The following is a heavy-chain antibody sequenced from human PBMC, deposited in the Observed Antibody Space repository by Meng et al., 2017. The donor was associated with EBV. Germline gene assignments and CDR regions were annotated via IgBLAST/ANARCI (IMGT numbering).Heavy chain of an antibody. J-gene: IGHJ4*02. CDR3: ASESGRGYTPDY. CDR2: FLPRLGAP. CDR1: GGPFRYYA. D-gene: IGHD3-10*01. V-gene: IGHV1-69*01. Sequence: QVQLVQSAAEVKKPGSSVKVSCKTSGGPFRYYAISWVRQAPGQGLEWLGGFLPRLGAPNYAQKFHGRVKITADESTSTHYMDLSSLRSEGTAIYYCASESGRGYTPDYWGQGTLVTVSS.